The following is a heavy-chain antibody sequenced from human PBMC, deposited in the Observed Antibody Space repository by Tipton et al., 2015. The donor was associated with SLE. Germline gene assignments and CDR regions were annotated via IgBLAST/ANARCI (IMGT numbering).Heavy chain of an antibody. CDR3: VRHHPAGAWPGQFLL. V-gene: IGHV4-59*07. Sequence: TLSLTCTVSGGSISNYYWSWIRQPPGERLEWIGHVHSSGSTHYNPSLKSRVTISLDTSKSQVSLRMTSVTTTDTAMYYCVRHHPAGAWPGQFLLWGRGALVTVSS. CDR2: VHSSGST. J-gene: IGHJ2*01. D-gene: IGHD4-11*01. CDR1: GGSISNYY.